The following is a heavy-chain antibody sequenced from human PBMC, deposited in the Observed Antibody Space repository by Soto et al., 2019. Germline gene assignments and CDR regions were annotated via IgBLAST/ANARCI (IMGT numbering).Heavy chain of an antibody. V-gene: IGHV4-31*03. CDR3: ARTSYCSSTSCPKGYWFDP. CDR2: IYYSGST. CDR1: GGSISSGGYY. D-gene: IGHD2-2*01. J-gene: IGHJ5*02. Sequence: SETLSLTCTVSGGSISSGGYYWSWIRQHPGKGLEWIGYIYYSGSTYYNPSLKSRVTISVDTSKNQFSLKLSSVTAADTAVYYCARTSYCSSTSCPKGYWFDPWGQGTLVTVSS.